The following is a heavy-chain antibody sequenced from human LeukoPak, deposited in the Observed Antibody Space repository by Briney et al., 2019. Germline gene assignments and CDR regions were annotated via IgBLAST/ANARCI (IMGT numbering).Heavy chain of an antibody. V-gene: IGHV3-48*03. CDR2: ISSSGSTI. Sequence: GGSLRLSCAASGFTFSTYEMNWVRQAPGKGLEWVSYISSSGSTINYADSVKGRFTISRDNTKNSLYLQVNSLRAEDTSVYYCARRRDGFDIWGQGTMVTVSS. CDR3: ARRRDGFDI. J-gene: IGHJ3*02. CDR1: GFTFSTYE.